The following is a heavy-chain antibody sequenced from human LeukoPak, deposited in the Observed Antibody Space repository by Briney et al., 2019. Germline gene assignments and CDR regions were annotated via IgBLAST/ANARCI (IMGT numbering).Heavy chain of an antibody. D-gene: IGHD2-2*01. CDR3: ARQGYIDCSSTSCLYYFDY. V-gene: IGHV3-11*04. J-gene: IGHJ4*02. Sequence: GGSLRLSCAASGFTFSDYYMSWIRHAPGKGLEWVSYISSSGSTIYYADSVKGRFTISRDNAKNPLYLQMNSLRAEDTAVYYCARQGYIDCSSTSCLYYFDYWGQGTLVTVSS. CDR1: GFTFSDYY. CDR2: ISSSGSTI.